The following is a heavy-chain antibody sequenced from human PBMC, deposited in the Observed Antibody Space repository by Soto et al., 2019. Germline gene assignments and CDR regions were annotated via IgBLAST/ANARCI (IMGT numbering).Heavy chain of an antibody. J-gene: IGHJ4*02. CDR2: ISTYNGST. V-gene: IGHV1-18*04. CDR1: GYTFTSNG. Sequence: VQLVQSGAEVKEPGASVKVSCKASGYTFTSNGISWVRQAPGQGLEWMGWISTYNGSTNYAQKLQGRVSLMTDTSTSTASTELRSMRSDDTAVYYCARVPLGILYEYNRARLVYYFDYWGQGTLVTVSS. D-gene: IGHD2-8*01. CDR3: ARVPLGILYEYNRARLVYYFDY.